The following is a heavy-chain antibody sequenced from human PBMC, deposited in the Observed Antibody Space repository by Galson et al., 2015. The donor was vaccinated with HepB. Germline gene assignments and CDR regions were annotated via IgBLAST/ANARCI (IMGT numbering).Heavy chain of an antibody. Sequence: SLRLSCAASGFTFSSYAMSWVRQAPGKGLEWVSAISGSGGSTYYADSVKGRFTISRDNSKNTLYLQMNSLRAEDTAVYYCAKASYGSGSYHYYYYYYGMDVWGQGTTVTVSS. J-gene: IGHJ6*02. CDR3: AKASYGSGSYHYYYYYYGMDV. D-gene: IGHD3-10*01. CDR1: GFTFSSYA. V-gene: IGHV3-23*01. CDR2: ISGSGGST.